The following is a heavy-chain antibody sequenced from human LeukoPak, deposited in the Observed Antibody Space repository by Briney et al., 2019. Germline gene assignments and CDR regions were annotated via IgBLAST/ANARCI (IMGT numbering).Heavy chain of an antibody. J-gene: IGHJ4*02. CDR2: ISAYNGNT. CDR3: ARQPSSSWYSHPKYYFDY. D-gene: IGHD6-13*01. V-gene: IGHV1-18*01. CDR1: GYTFTSYG. Sequence: ASVTVSCKASGYTFTSYGISWVRQAPGQGLEWMGWISAYNGNTNYAQKLQGRVTMTTDTSTSTAYMELRSLRSDDTAVYYCARQPSSSWYSHPKYYFDYWGQGTLVTVSS.